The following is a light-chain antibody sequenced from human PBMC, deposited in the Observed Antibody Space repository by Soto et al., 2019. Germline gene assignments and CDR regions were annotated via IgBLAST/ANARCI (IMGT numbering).Light chain of an antibody. CDR1: QRINNN. CDR2: GAS. CDR3: QRYNNWPLT. J-gene: IGKJ4*01. V-gene: IGKV3-15*01. Sequence: EVVLTQSPGTLSLSPGERATLSCRASQRINNNYLAWYQQKAGQAPRLLIYGASARATGVPARFSGSRSGTDFTLTINSLQSEDFAVYYCQRYNNWPLTFGGGTKV.